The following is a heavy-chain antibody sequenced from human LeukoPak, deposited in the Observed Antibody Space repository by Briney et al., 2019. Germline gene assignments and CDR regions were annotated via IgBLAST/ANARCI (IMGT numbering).Heavy chain of an antibody. D-gene: IGHD3-3*01. V-gene: IGHV1-69*13. CDR3: ARIGTSTIFGVVNWFDP. CDR1: GGTFSSYA. CDR2: IIPIFGTA. J-gene: IGHJ5*02. Sequence: SVKVSCKASGGTFSSYAISWVRQAPGQGLEWMGGIIPIFGTANYAQKFQGRVTITADESTSTAYMELSSLRSEDTAVYYCARIGTSTIFGVVNWFDPWGQGTLVTVSS.